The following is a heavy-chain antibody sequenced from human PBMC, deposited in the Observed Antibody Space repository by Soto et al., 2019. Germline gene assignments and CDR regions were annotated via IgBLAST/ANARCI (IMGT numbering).Heavy chain of an antibody. CDR1: GGSISSGGYY. V-gene: IGHV4-31*03. CDR2: IYYSGST. D-gene: IGHD4-17*01. Sequence: SETLSLTCTVSGGSISSGGYYWSWIRQHPGKGWEWIGYIYYSGSTYYNPSLKSRVTISVDTSKNQFSLKLSSVPAADTAVYSCARGDDYGDPIVYFDYWGKGTLVTVS. CDR3: ARGDDYGDPIVYFDY. J-gene: IGHJ4*02.